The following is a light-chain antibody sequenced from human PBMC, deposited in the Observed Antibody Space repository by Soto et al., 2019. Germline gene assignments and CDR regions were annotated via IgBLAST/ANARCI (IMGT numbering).Light chain of an antibody. Sequence: EIVLTQSPGTLSLSPGERATLSCRASHSVSSSYLAWYQQKPGQAPRILIYGASSRATGIPDRFSGSGSGTDFTLTISRLEPEDFAVYYCQQYRSSPPYTFGQGTKLEIK. J-gene: IGKJ2*01. V-gene: IGKV3-20*01. CDR1: HSVSSSY. CDR3: QQYRSSPPYT. CDR2: GAS.